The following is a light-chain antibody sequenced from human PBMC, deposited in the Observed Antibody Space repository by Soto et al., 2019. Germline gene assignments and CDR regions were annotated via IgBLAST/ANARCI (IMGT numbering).Light chain of an antibody. J-gene: IGKJ1*01. V-gene: IGKV3-15*01. Sequence: IVMTQSPATLSVSPGERATLSCRASQTISANLAWYQQRPGQAPRLLIYGASTRATGIPARFSGSGSGTEFTLTISSLHSEDFAVYYCQQYGGSPRTFGQGTKVEVK. CDR1: QTISAN. CDR2: GAS. CDR3: QQYGGSPRT.